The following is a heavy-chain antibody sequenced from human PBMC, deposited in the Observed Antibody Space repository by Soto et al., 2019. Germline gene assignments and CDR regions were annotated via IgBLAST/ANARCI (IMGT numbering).Heavy chain of an antibody. CDR3: AKSAYIFGVVILPLFDY. J-gene: IGHJ4*02. CDR1: GFTFSSYG. V-gene: IGHV3-30*18. Sequence: GSLRLSCSASGFTFSSYGIHWVRQAPGKGLEWVAVISYDGSNKYYADSVKGRFTISRDNSKNTLYLQMNSLRAEDTAVYYCAKSAYIFGVVILPLFDYWGQGTLVTVSS. D-gene: IGHD3-3*01. CDR2: ISYDGSNK.